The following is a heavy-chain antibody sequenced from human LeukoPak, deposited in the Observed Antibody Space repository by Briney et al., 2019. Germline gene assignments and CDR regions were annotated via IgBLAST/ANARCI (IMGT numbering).Heavy chain of an antibody. CDR1: GFTFSSYA. CDR3: ARGVHVSDTVTTTPSYGMDV. CDR2: ISGSGGST. J-gene: IGHJ6*02. D-gene: IGHD4-17*01. V-gene: IGHV3-23*01. Sequence: GGSLRLSCAASGFTFSSYAMSWVRQAPGKGLEWVSAISGSGGSTYYADSVKGRFTISRDNSKNTLYLQMNSLRAEDTAVYYCARGVHVSDTVTTTPSYGMDVWGQGTTVTVSS.